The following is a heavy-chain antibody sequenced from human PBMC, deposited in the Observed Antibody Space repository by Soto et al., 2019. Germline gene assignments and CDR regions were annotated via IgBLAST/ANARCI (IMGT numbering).Heavy chain of an antibody. CDR1: GFTFSNAW. J-gene: IGHJ4*01. CDR3: STDSYSDLTVVRLDN. CDR2: IKRKIHGGTT. V-gene: IGHV3-15*07. Sequence: PGGSLRLSCAASGFTFSNAWINWVRQAPRKGLEWVARIKRKIHGGTTDFAAPVKGRFAISRDDSKNVAYMEMNRLKIEDTAVYYCSTDSYSDLTVVRLDNWGHVILVTVSS. D-gene: IGHD3-22*01.